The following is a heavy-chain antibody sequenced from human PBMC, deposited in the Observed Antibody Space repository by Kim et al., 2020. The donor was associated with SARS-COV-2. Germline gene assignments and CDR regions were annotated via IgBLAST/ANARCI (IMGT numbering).Heavy chain of an antibody. CDR2: ISTSGSTI. Sequence: LSLTCAASGFTFSTYEMNWVRQAPGKGLEWISYISTSGSTIYYADSVKGRFTISRDNAKSSLSLQMNSLRAEDTAAYYCARSLYCSSTSCFYGMDVW. V-gene: IGHV3-48*03. D-gene: IGHD2-2*01. CDR1: GFTFSTYE. J-gene: IGHJ6*01. CDR3: ARSLYCSSTSCFYGMDV.